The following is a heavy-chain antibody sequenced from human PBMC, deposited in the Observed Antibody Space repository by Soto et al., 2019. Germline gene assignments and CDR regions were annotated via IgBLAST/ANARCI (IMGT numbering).Heavy chain of an antibody. D-gene: IGHD2-8*02. CDR2: INHSGST. V-gene: IGHV4-34*01. Sequence: QVQLQQWGAGLLKPSETLSLTCAVYGGSFSGYYWTWIRQLPGTGLEWIGEINHSGSTNYNPSLKSRVTISVDTSKNQFSQKLTSVTAADTAVYYCARDKITGLFDYWGQGTLVTVSS. J-gene: IGHJ4*02. CDR1: GGSFSGYY. CDR3: ARDKITGLFDY.